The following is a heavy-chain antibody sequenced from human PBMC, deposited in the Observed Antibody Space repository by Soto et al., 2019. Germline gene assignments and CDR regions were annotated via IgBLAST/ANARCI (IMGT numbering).Heavy chain of an antibody. CDR1: GYTYTAYW. J-gene: IGHJ4*02. Sequence: GESLKISCQSFGYTYTAYWIAWVRQMPGKGLEWMGIIFPADSEIRYSPSFRGHVTISADKSISTAYLQWSSPEASDTAMYYCARPLYPGYCTDGVCLSYDYGGQGTPVTVSS. CDR2: IFPADSEI. V-gene: IGHV5-51*01. D-gene: IGHD2-8*01. CDR3: ARPLYPGYCTDGVCLSYDY.